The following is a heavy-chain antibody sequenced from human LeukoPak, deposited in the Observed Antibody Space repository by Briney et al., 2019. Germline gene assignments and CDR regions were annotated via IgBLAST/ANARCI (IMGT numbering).Heavy chain of an antibody. D-gene: IGHD3-16*01. CDR2: ISHDGAST. Sequence: GSQRLSCAASGYTFYNYAVTWVRQAPGKGLEWVSSISHDGASTHYADFVKGRFTISRDNSKNTVFLQMDSLRAEDTAVYFCAKYGSGQLWLLGWYFDFWGRGTLVSVSS. J-gene: IGHJ2*01. CDR1: GYTFYNYA. CDR3: AKYGSGQLWLLGWYFDF. V-gene: IGHV3-23*01.